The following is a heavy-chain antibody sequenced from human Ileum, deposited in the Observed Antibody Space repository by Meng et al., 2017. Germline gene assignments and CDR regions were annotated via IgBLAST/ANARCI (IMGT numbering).Heavy chain of an antibody. CDR2: IRYNGYDT. D-gene: IGHD6-19*01. V-gene: IGHV3-23*01. CDR3: AKTGSNGWYLDY. J-gene: IGHJ4*02. Sequence: GGSLRLSCAASGFTFRSYAMGWVRQAPGKGLEWVSGIRYNGYDTYYADSVKVRFTVSRDNSKNTLYLQMNSLRAEDTAVYYCAKTGSNGWYLDYWGQGTLVTVSS. CDR1: GFTFRSYA.